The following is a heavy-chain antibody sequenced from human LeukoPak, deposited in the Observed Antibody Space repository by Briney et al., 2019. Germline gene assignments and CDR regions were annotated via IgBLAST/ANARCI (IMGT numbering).Heavy chain of an antibody. J-gene: IGHJ4*02. Sequence: GGSLRLSCAASGFTFSRYGMSWVRQAPGKGLEWVSGINGNGGSTYNADSVKGRFTIYRDNYKNTLYLQMNSQRAEDTAVYYCAKVDRLIVVVPAASFDYWGQGTLVTVSS. D-gene: IGHD2-2*01. CDR1: GFTFSRYG. CDR3: AKVDRLIVVVPAASFDY. CDR2: INGNGGST. V-gene: IGHV3-23*01.